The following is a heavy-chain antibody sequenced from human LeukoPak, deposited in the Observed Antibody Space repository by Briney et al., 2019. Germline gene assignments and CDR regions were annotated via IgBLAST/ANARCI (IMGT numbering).Heavy chain of an antibody. Sequence: AGGSLTLSCAASGFTFSSYVMYWVRQAPGKGLEYVSSISSNGGSTYYANSVKGRFTISRDNSKNTLYLQMGCLRAEDMAVYYCARGGQSKYDSSGYLNYFDYWGQGTLVTVSS. CDR3: ARGGQSKYDSSGYLNYFDY. CDR2: ISSNGGST. CDR1: GFTFSSYV. J-gene: IGHJ4*02. D-gene: IGHD3-22*01. V-gene: IGHV3-64*01.